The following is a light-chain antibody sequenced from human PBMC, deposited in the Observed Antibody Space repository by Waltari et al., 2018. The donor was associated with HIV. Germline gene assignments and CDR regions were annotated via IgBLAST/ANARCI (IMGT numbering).Light chain of an antibody. Sequence: DIQMTQSPSSLSASVGDRVTITCRASQSISTYLNWYQQKPGKAPDLLIFAASLLQRGVPARFTASGSGTDFTLTISSLQPEDFGTYYCQQSYDTVVTFGGGTKVDI. CDR2: AAS. J-gene: IGKJ4*01. V-gene: IGKV1-39*01. CDR3: QQSYDTVVT. CDR1: QSISTY.